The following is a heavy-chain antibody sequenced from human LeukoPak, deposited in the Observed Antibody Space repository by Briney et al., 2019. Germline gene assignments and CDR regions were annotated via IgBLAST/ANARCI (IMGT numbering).Heavy chain of an antibody. D-gene: IGHD1-1*01. Sequence: GASVKVSCKASGYTFTGYYLHWVRQAPGQGLEWMGWINPNSGGTNYAQKFQGRVTMTSDTSISTAYMELSRLTSDDTAVYYCARNTRSTSAYDYWGHGTLVTVSS. CDR3: ARNTRSTSAYDY. J-gene: IGHJ4*01. CDR1: GYTFTGYY. CDR2: INPNSGGT. V-gene: IGHV1-2*02.